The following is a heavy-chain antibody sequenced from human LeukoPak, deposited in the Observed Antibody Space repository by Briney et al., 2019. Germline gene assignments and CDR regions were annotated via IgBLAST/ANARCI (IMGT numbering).Heavy chain of an antibody. V-gene: IGHV4-39*01. CDR3: ASHTPFGVVVPAAMPGDY. J-gene: IGHJ4*02. Sequence: SETLSLTCTVSGGSISSSSYYWGWIRQPPGKGLEWIGSIYYSGSTYYNPSLKSRVTISVDTSKNQFSLKLSSVTAADTAVYYCASHTPFGVVVPAAMPGDYWGQGTLVTVSS. CDR1: GGSISSSSYY. D-gene: IGHD2-2*01. CDR2: IYYSGST.